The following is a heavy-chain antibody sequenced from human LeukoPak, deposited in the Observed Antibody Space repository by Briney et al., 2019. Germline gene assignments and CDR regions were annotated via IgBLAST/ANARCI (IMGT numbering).Heavy chain of an antibody. J-gene: IGHJ4*02. CDR1: GYTFTSYH. V-gene: IGHV1-46*01. Sequence: ASVKVSCKASGYTFTSYHMHWVRQAPGQGLEWMGIINPSGGSTSYAQKFQGRVTVTRDTSTSTVYMELSSLRSEDTALYYCARAGYDTSGYYSYWGQGTLVTVSS. D-gene: IGHD3-22*01. CDR2: INPSGGST. CDR3: ARAGYDTSGYYSY.